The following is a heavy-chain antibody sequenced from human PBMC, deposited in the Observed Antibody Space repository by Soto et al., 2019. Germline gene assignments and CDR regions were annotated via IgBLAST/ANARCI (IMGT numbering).Heavy chain of an antibody. CDR1: GFTFSSYW. CDR2: INSDGSST. J-gene: IGHJ6*02. CDR3: AREETDRYYYYGMDV. V-gene: IGHV3-74*01. Sequence: EVQLVESGGGLVQPGGSLRLSCAASGFTFSSYWMHWVRQAPGKGLVWVSRINSDGSSTSYADSVKGRFTISRDNAKNTLYLQMNSLRAEDTAVYYCAREETDRYYYYGMDVWGQGTTVTVSS.